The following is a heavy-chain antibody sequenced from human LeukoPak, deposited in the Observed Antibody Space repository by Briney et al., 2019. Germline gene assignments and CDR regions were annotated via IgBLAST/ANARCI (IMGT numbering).Heavy chain of an antibody. D-gene: IGHD4-17*01. V-gene: IGHV4-59*01. Sequence: YPSETLSLTCTVSGGSISSYYWSWIRQPPGKGLEWIGYTYYSGSTNYNPSLKSRVTISVDTSKNQFSLKLSSVTAADTAVYYCARDSPYGDYPFDYWGQGTLVTVSS. CDR3: ARDSPYGDYPFDY. J-gene: IGHJ4*02. CDR2: TYYSGST. CDR1: GGSISSYY.